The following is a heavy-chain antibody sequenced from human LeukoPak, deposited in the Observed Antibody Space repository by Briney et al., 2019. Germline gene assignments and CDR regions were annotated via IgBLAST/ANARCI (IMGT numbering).Heavy chain of an antibody. CDR1: GGSISSYY. CDR3: ARTSPLIYYDSSGYYYSDNWFDP. D-gene: IGHD3-22*01. V-gene: IGHV4-59*01. Sequence: SETLSLTCTVSGGSISSYYWSWIRQPPGKGLEWIGYIYYSGSTNYNPSLKSRVTISVDTSKNQFSLKLSSVTAADTAVYYCARTSPLIYYDSSGYYYSDNWFDPWGQGTLVTVSS. J-gene: IGHJ5*02. CDR2: IYYSGST.